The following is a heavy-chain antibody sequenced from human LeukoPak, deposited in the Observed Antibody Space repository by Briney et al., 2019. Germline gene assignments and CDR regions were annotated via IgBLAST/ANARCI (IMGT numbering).Heavy chain of an antibody. V-gene: IGHV3-30*02. D-gene: IGHD3-10*01. CDR3: ARFLLRGASDYYYGMDV. J-gene: IGHJ6*02. Sequence: PGGSLRLSCAASGFTFSSYGMHWVRQAPGKGLEWVAFIRYDGSNKYYADSVKGRFTISRDNAKNSLYLQMNSLRAEDTAVYYCARFLLRGASDYYYGMDVWGQGTTVTVSS. CDR1: GFTFSSYG. CDR2: IRYDGSNK.